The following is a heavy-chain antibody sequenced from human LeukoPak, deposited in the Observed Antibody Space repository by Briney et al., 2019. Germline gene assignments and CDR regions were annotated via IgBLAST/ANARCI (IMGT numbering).Heavy chain of an antibody. V-gene: IGHV3-74*01. CDR2: INGDGSST. D-gene: IGHD6-13*01. CDR1: GFTFSSYW. CDR3: ARGNIAAAGIHY. Sequence: GGSLRLSCAASGFTFSSYWMHWVRQAPGKGLVWVSRINGDGSSTTYVDSVMGRFTISRDNAKNTLYLQMNSVRVEDTAVYYCARGNIAAAGIHYWGQGTLVIVSP. J-gene: IGHJ4*02.